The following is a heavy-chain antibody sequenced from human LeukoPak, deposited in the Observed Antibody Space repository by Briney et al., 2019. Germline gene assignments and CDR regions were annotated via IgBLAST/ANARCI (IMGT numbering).Heavy chain of an antibody. Sequence: SGTLSLTCTVSGGSISSSSYYWGWIRQPPGKGLEWIGSIYYSGSTYYNPSLESRVTISVDTSKNQFSLKLSSVTAADTAVYYCAKGIAAAGWGQGTLVTVSS. V-gene: IGHV4-39*01. CDR1: GGSISSSSYY. CDR3: AKGIAAAG. CDR2: IYYSGST. J-gene: IGHJ4*02. D-gene: IGHD6-13*01.